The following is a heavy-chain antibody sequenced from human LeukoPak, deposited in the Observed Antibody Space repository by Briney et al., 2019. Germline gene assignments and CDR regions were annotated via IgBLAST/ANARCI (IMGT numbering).Heavy chain of an antibody. D-gene: IGHD3-16*01. Sequence: PGGSLRLSCAVSGVSFSNYWMHWVRQAPRKGLVWVARTNLHGTAVDYADSVKGRFTISRDNAKNTLFLQMNSLRAEDTAVYYCASAYTYVRLGDHWGQGTLVTVSS. J-gene: IGHJ4*02. CDR2: TNLHGTAV. CDR3: ASAYTYVRLGDH. V-gene: IGHV3-74*01. CDR1: GVSFSNYW.